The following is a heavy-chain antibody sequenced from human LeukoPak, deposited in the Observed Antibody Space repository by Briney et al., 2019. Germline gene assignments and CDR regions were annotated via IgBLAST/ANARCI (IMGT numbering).Heavy chain of an antibody. CDR2: IYYTGST. CDR3: ASTTVITRIDY. CDR1: GDSITTYF. D-gene: IGHD4-17*01. Sequence: KPSEALSLTCSVSGDSITTYFWTWIRQPPGKGLEWIGYIYYTGSTNYNPSLKSRVTISVDTSKNQFSLKLSSVTAADTAVYYCASTTVITRIDYWGQGTLVTVSS. V-gene: IGHV4-59*01. J-gene: IGHJ4*02.